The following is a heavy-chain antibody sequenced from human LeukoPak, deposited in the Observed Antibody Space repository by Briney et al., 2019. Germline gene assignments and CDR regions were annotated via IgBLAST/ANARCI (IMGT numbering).Heavy chain of an antibody. CDR1: GFTVSSYV. CDR3: AKNGHGSGSYYPRTKYYFDY. J-gene: IGHJ4*02. D-gene: IGHD3-10*01. V-gene: IGHV3-23*01. CDR2: ISTSGGST. Sequence: GGSLRLSCAAFGFTVSSYVINWVRQAPGKGLEWVATISTSGGSTYYADFVKGRFTISRDNSKNTLYLQMNSLRAEDMAVYYCAKNGHGSGSYYPRTKYYFDYWGQGTLVTVSS.